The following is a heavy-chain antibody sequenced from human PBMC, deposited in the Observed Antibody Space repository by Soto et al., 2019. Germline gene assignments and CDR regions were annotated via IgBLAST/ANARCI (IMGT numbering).Heavy chain of an antibody. J-gene: IGHJ6*02. D-gene: IGHD2-2*02. Sequence: ASVKVSCKASGYTFTGYYMHWVRQAPGQGLEWMGWINPSSGGTNYAQKFQGRVTMTRDTSISTAYMELSRLRSDDTAVYYCAVPLGYCSSTSCYTPYYYYGMDVWGQGTTVTVSS. V-gene: IGHV1-2*02. CDR3: AVPLGYCSSTSCYTPYYYYGMDV. CDR2: INPSSGGT. CDR1: GYTFTGYY.